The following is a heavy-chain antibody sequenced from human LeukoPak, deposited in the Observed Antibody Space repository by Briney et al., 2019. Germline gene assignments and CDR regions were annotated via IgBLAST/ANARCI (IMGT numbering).Heavy chain of an antibody. D-gene: IGHD5-18*01. V-gene: IGHV4-30-4*01. CDR1: GGSISSGDYY. Sequence: PSQTLSLTCTVSGGSISSGDYYWSWIRQPPGKGLEWIGYIYYSGSTYYNPSLTSRVTISVDTSKNQFSLKLSSVTAADTAVYYCARVSIQLWLLFIDYWGQGTLVTVSS. CDR3: ARVSIQLWLLFIDY. CDR2: IYYSGST. J-gene: IGHJ4*02.